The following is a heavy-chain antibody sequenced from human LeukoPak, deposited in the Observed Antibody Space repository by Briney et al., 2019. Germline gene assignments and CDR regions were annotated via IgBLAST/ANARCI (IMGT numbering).Heavy chain of an antibody. CDR1: GGSIGNFF. CDR2: IYENGRT. D-gene: IGHD1-26*01. CDR3: ARDWELGH. V-gene: IGHV4-59*01. Sequence: SETLSLTCTVSGGSIGNFFWSWIRQSPGEGLEWIGFIYENGRTTYNPSLKSRVTISVDMSKNQFSLRLTSMTAADTAVYYCARDWELGHWGRGILVTVTS. J-gene: IGHJ4*02.